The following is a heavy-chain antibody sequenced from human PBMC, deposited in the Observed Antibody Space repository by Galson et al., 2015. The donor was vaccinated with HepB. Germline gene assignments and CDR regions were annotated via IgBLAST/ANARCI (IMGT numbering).Heavy chain of an antibody. CDR3: AKGTTDIDY. D-gene: IGHD1-1*01. J-gene: IGHJ4*02. V-gene: IGHV3-23*01. CDR2: IGVRGTT. Sequence: SLRLSCAASGFTFSRLGMTWVRQAPGKGLECVSAIGVRGTTDYSDSAKGRFIISRDNSKNMLYLQMNNLRAEDTAVYYCAKGTTDIDYWGQGTLVTVSS. CDR1: GFTFSRLG.